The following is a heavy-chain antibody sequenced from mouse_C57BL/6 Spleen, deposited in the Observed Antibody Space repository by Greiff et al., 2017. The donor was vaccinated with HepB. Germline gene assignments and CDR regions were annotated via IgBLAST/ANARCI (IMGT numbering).Heavy chain of an antibody. CDR2: INPYNGDT. CDR1: GYSFTGYF. CDR3: ARSLITTVVATWDYFDY. Sequence: EVQLQQSGPELVKPGDSVKISCKASGYSFTGYFMNWVMQSHGKSLEWIGRINPYNGDTFYNQKFKGKATLTVDKSSSTAHMELRSLTSEDSAVYYCARSLITTVVATWDYFDYWGQGTTLTVSS. V-gene: IGHV1-20*01. J-gene: IGHJ2*01. D-gene: IGHD1-1*01.